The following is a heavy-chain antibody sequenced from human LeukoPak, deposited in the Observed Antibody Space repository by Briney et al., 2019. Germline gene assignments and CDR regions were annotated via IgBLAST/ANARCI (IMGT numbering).Heavy chain of an antibody. V-gene: IGHV3-7*01. D-gene: IGHD5-12*01. CDR1: GFTFGHYW. CDR2: INQDGSEE. CDR3: VRDGGVSGYDLLDY. Sequence: GGSLRLSCAASGFTFGHYWMTWVRQAPGKGLEWVAQINQDGSEEYYMDSVKARFTISRDNAKNSVFLQMNSLRAEDTAVSYCVRDGGVSGYDLLDYWGQGTLVTVSS. J-gene: IGHJ4*02.